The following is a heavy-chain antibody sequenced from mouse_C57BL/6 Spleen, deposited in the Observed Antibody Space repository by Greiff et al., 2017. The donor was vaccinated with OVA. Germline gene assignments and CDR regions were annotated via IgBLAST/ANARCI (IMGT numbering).Heavy chain of an antibody. V-gene: IGHV5-9-1*02. CDR2: ISSGGDYI. D-gene: IGHD1-1*01. CDR3: TKTTVRGYFDY. Sequence: EVKLVESGEGLVKPGGSLKLSCAASGFTFSSYAMSWVRQTPEKRLEWVAYISSGGDYIYYADTVKGRFTISRDNARNTLFLQMSSLKSEDTAMYYCTKTTVRGYFDYWGQGTTLTVSS. CDR1: GFTFSSYA. J-gene: IGHJ2*01.